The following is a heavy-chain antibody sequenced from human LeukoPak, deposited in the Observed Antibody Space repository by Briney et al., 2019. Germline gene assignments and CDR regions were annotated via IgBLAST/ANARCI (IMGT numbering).Heavy chain of an antibody. J-gene: IGHJ6*03. Sequence: SETLSLTCAVYGGSFSGYYWSWIRQPPGKELVWIGEINPSGSTNHNPSLSGRVTISVDTSKNQFSLTLRSVTDADTAVYYCARGGGNYYMDVWAKGTTVTVSS. CDR2: INPSGST. CDR1: GGSFSGYY. CDR3: ARGGGNYYMDV. V-gene: IGHV4-34*01. D-gene: IGHD3-16*01.